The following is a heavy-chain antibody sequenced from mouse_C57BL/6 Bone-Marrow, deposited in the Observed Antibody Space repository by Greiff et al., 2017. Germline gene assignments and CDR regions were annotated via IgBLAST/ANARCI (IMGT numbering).Heavy chain of an antibody. Sequence: VQLQQSGAELAKPGASVMLSCKASGYTFTSSWMHWVKQRPGPGLELIGYINPSSGYTKSNQKFKDKATLTADKSSSTAYMQLSSLTYEDSTVYYCARSDGNYLFAYWGQGTLVTVSA. D-gene: IGHD2-1*01. CDR3: ARSDGNYLFAY. V-gene: IGHV1-7*01. CDR2: INPSSGYT. J-gene: IGHJ3*01. CDR1: GYTFTSSW.